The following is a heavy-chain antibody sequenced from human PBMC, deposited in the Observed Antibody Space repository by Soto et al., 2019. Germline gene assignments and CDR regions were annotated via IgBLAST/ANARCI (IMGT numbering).Heavy chain of an antibody. Sequence: QVQLVQSGAEVRQPASSVKVSCKTSGATFSSYAITWVRQAPGQGLEWMGGIVPTVDTSTYAQKFQGRVTITADKFTHTVYMELSSLRSDDTAVYYCVRVVAIPGSPDHWGQGTLVNVSS. V-gene: IGHV1-69*14. J-gene: IGHJ4*02. CDR2: IVPTVDTS. CDR1: GATFSSYA. D-gene: IGHD2-15*01. CDR3: VRVVAIPGSPDH.